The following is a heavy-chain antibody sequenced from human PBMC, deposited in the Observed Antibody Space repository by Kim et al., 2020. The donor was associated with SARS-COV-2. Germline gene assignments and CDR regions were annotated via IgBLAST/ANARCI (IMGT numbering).Heavy chain of an antibody. J-gene: IGHJ6*02. CDR1: GGSISSGGYY. V-gene: IGHV4-31*03. CDR2: IYYSGST. D-gene: IGHD4-17*01. Sequence: SETLSLTCTVSGGSISSGGYYWSWIRQHPGKGLEWIGYIYYSGSTYYNPSLKSRVTISVDTSKNQFSLKLSSVTAADTAVYYCAREILRPPYYGMDVWGQGTTVTVSS. CDR3: AREILRPPYYGMDV.